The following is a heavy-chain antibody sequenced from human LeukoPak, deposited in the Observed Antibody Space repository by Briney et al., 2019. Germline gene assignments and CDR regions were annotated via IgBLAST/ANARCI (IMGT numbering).Heavy chain of an antibody. D-gene: IGHD3-22*01. CDR2: IYPDDSDI. J-gene: IGHJ3*02. CDR3: ARRLMYYYDTSGYDVAFDI. Sequence: GESLKISFKGFGYPFTSYWIGWVRQMPGKGLEWMGIIYPDDSDITYSPSFQGQGTISADKSISTAYLQWNSLKASDTAMYYCARRLMYYYDTSGYDVAFDIWGQGTMVTVSS. CDR1: GYPFTSYW. V-gene: IGHV5-51*01.